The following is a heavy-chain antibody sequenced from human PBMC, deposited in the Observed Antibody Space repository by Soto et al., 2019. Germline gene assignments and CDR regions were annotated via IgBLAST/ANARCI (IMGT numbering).Heavy chain of an antibody. Sequence: GGSLRLSCAASGFTFSSYAMSWVRQAPGKRLEWVSAISGSGGSTYYADSVKGRFTISRDNSKNTLYLQMNSLRAEDTAVYYCAKDSGWGDQDFLEWYHLDYWGQGTLVTVSS. CDR2: ISGSGGST. D-gene: IGHD3-3*01. CDR1: GFTFSSYA. J-gene: IGHJ4*02. CDR3: AKDSGWGDQDFLEWYHLDY. V-gene: IGHV3-23*01.